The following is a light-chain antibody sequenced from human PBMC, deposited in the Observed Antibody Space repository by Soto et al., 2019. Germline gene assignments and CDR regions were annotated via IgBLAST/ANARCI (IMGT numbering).Light chain of an antibody. CDR2: RTS. Sequence: EIVFTQSPGTLSFSPGERATLSCRASQSVSSSYLAWYQQKPGQAPRLLIYRTSNRATGIPDRFSGRGSGTDFSLTISRLEPEDFAVYWCQQYDSSPRTFGQGTKLYI. J-gene: IGKJ1*01. V-gene: IGKV3-20*01. CDR3: QQYDSSPRT. CDR1: QSVSSSY.